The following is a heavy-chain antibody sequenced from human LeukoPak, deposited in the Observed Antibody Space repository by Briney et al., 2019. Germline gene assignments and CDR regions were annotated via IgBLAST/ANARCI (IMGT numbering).Heavy chain of an antibody. V-gene: IGHV3-30*03. CDR2: ISYDGSNK. J-gene: IGHJ4*02. CDR3: ARDEALYEILTGYYRPPYYFDY. D-gene: IGHD3-9*01. CDR1: GFTVSSYG. Sequence: GGSLRLSCAASGFTVSSYGMHWVRQAPRKGLEWVAVISYDGSNKYYTDSVKGRFTISRDNSKNTLYLQMNSLRAEDTAVYYCARDEALYEILTGYYRPPYYFDYWGQGTLVTVSS.